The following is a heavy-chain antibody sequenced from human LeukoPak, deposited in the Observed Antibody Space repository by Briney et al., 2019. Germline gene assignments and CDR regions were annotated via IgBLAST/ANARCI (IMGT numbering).Heavy chain of an antibody. J-gene: IGHJ3*02. CDR1: GYTFTSYG. Sequence: ASVKVSCKASGYTFTSYGISWVRQAPGQGLEWMGWISSYNGNTNYAQKLQDRVTMTTDTSTSTAYMELRSLRSDDTAVYYCARAGAVGAFAAFDIWGQGTMVTVSS. V-gene: IGHV1-18*01. CDR2: ISSYNGNT. D-gene: IGHD1-26*01. CDR3: ARAGAVGAFAAFDI.